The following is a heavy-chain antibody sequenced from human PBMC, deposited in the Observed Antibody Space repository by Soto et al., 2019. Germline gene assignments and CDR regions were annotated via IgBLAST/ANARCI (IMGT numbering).Heavy chain of an antibody. Sequence: SETLSLTCAVYGGSFSGYYWSCIRQPPGRGLEWIGEINHSGSSNYNPSLKSRVTISVDTSKTQFSLKLSSVTAADTAVYYCARGYSDYDFLSGYHQGRYYGTDVWGQGTKVTVSS. V-gene: IGHV4-34*01. CDR1: GGSFSGYY. CDR2: INHSGSS. D-gene: IGHD3-3*01. J-gene: IGHJ6*01. CDR3: ARGYSDYDFLSGYHQGRYYGTDV.